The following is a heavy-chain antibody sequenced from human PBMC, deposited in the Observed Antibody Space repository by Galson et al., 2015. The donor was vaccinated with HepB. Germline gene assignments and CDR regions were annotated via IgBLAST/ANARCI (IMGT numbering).Heavy chain of an antibody. CDR1: GFTFSSYA. V-gene: IGHV3-30-3*01. CDR3: ARAGGYIDYYYNYGMDV. J-gene: IGHJ6*02. Sequence: SLRLSCAASGFTFSSYAMHWVRQAPGKGLEWVAAISYDGSNKYYADSVKGRFTISRDNSKNTLYLQMNSLRAEDTAVYYCARAGGYIDYYYNYGMDVWGQGTTVTVSS. D-gene: IGHD3-22*01. CDR2: ISYDGSNK.